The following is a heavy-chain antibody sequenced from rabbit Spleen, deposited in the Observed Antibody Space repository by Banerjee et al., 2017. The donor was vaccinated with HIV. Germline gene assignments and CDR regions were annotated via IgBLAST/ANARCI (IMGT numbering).Heavy chain of an antibody. Sequence: QSLEESGGDLVKPGASLTLTCTASGVSFSSSSYMCWVRQAPGKGLEWIACIDTGSSGFTYFATWAKGRFTCSKTSSTTVTLQMTSLTAADTATYFCVRDTWNFNLWGPGTLVT. CDR1: GVSFSSSSY. J-gene: IGHJ4*01. CDR3: VRDTWNFNL. CDR2: IDTGSSGFT. V-gene: IGHV1S40*01.